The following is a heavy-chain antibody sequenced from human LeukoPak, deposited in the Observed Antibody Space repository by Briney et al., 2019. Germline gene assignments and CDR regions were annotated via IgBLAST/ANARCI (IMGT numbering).Heavy chain of an antibody. V-gene: IGHV4-39*07. CDR1: GGSIRSSYYY. J-gene: IGHJ4*02. D-gene: IGHD5-18*01. CDR2: IYDSGST. CDR3: ARERYSYGFDY. Sequence: SETLSLTCTVSGGSIRSSYYYWGWIRQPPGKGLEWIGSIYDSGSTYYNPSLKSRVTISVDTSKNQFSLKLSSVTAADTAVYYCARERYSYGFDYWGQGTLVTVSS.